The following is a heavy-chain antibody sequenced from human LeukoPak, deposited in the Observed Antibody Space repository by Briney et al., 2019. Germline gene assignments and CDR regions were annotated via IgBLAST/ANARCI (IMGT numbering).Heavy chain of an antibody. J-gene: IGHJ4*02. Sequence: PSETLSLTCAVYGGSFSGDYWSWIRQPPGKGLEWIGEINHSGSTNYNPSLKSRVTISVDTSKNQCSLKLTSVTAADTAVYYCARAKGMTGSYFDSWGQGTLVTVSS. CDR1: GGSFSGDY. CDR3: ARAKGMTGSYFDS. D-gene: IGHD3-9*01. CDR2: INHSGST. V-gene: IGHV4-34*01.